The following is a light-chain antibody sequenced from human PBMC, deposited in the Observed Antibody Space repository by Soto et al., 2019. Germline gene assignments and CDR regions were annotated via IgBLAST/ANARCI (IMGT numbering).Light chain of an antibody. J-gene: IGKJ2*01. V-gene: IGKV4-1*01. CDR3: QQYYTTLYT. CDR1: QSVLYSFNNKSY. Sequence: DIVMTQSPDSLAVSLGERATINCKSSQSVLYSFNNKSYLAWYQQKPGQPPKLLIYWASTRESGVPDRFSGSGSGTDFTLTISSLQAEDVAVYYCQQYYTTLYTFGQGTKLEIK. CDR2: WAS.